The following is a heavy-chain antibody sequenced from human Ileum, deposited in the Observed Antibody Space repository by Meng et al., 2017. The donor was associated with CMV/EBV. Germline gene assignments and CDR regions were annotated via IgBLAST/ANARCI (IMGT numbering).Heavy chain of an antibody. CDR3: AREKSSCTSSTCYGVDS. J-gene: IGHJ4*02. V-gene: IGHV4-4*07. CDR2: IHTSGTT. CDR1: DGSSSSYY. Sequence: QVQLPGSGPGLVKPSETLSVTCTVSDGSSSSYYWSWIRQSAGKGLEWIGRIHTSGTTSYNPSLKSRVTLSLDASKDQFSLKLTSVTAADTAVYYCAREKSSCTSSTCYGVDSWGQGTLVTVSS. D-gene: IGHD2-2*01.